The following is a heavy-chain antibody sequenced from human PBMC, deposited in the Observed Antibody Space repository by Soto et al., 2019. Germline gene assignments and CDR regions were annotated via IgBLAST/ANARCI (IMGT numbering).Heavy chain of an antibody. CDR3: AGRGYSGYEGAFDI. J-gene: IGHJ3*02. CDR1: GYTFTGYY. V-gene: IGHV1-2*02. CDR2: INPNSGGT. Sequence: ASVKVSCKASGYTFTGYYMHWGRQAPGQGLEWMGWINPNSGGTNYAQKFQGMVTMTRDTSISTAYMELSRLSSDYTAVYYCAGRGYSGYEGAFDIWGQGTMVTVSS. D-gene: IGHD5-12*01.